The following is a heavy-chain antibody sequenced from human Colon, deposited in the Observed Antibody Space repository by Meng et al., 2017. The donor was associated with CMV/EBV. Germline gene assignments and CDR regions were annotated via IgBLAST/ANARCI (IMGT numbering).Heavy chain of an antibody. V-gene: IGHV1-69*02. Sequence: SVKVSCKASGGIFSSNTISRVRQPPAQGVEWMGKITPIVGMTNYAQRFQGRVMINADRPTSTADMELNSLRSEHTAVYYCAMDTSTDPFDIWGQGTLVTVSS. D-gene: IGHD2-2*01. CDR3: AMDTSTDPFDI. CDR2: ITPIVGMT. J-gene: IGHJ3*02. CDR1: GGIFSSNT.